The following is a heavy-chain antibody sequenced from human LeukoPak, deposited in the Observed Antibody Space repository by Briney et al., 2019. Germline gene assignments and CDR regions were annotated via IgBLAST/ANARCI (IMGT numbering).Heavy chain of an antibody. V-gene: IGHV1-69*13. D-gene: IGHD3-22*01. CDR1: GGTFSSYA. J-gene: IGHJ4*02. CDR3: AGEWGLSEYYDSSGYSDY. Sequence: ASVKVSCKASGGTFSSYAISWVRQAPGQGLEWMGGIIPIFGTANYAQKFQGRVTITADESTSTAYMELSSLRSEDTAVYYCAGEWGLSEYYDSSGYSDYWGQGTLVTVSS. CDR2: IIPIFGTA.